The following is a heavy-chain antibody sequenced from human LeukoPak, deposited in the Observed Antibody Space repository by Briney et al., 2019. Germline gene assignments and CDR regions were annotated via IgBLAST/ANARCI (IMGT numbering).Heavy chain of an antibody. D-gene: IGHD1-14*01. CDR3: ARVPETTQLFDY. V-gene: IGHV3-20*04. Sequence: GGSLRLSCAASGFTFDAYGLSWVRQAPGKGLEWVSGINWNDGSTDYADSVKGRFTISRDKAKNSLYLQMNSLRAEDTALYYCARVPETTQLFDYWGRGTLVTVSS. J-gene: IGHJ4*02. CDR2: INWNDGST. CDR1: GFTFDAYG.